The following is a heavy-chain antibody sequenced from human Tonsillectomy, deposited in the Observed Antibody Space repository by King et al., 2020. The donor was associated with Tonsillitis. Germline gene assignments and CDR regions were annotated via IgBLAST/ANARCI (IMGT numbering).Heavy chain of an antibody. J-gene: IGHJ3*02. Sequence: QLQLQESGPGLVKPSETLSLTCTVSGYSISSGYYWGWIRQPPGKGLEWIGSNYHSGSTYYNPSLKSRVTIAVDTSKNQFSLKLSSVTAADTAVYYCAALYDSSGYYLDDAFDIWGQGTMVTVSS. CDR2: NYHSGST. CDR3: AALYDSSGYYLDDAFDI. V-gene: IGHV4-38-2*02. D-gene: IGHD3-22*01. CDR1: GYSISSGYY.